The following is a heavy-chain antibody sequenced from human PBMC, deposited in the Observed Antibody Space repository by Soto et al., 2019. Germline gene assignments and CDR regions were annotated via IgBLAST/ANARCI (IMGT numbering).Heavy chain of an antibody. D-gene: IGHD2-2*03. Sequence: EVQLLDSGGGLVQPGGSLRLSCAASGFTFSNYAMNWVRQAPGKGLEWVSSISGRGDNTYYADSVKGRFTISRDNSKNTLFLQMNSLRADDTAVYYCAKGGYCSSSTCPAGYWGQGTLVTVSS. J-gene: IGHJ4*02. CDR3: AKGGYCSSSTCPAGY. CDR1: GFTFSNYA. CDR2: ISGRGDNT. V-gene: IGHV3-23*01.